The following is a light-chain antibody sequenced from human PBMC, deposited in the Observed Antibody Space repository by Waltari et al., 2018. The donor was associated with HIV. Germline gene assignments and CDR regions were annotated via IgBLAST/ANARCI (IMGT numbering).Light chain of an antibody. CDR2: GAS. J-gene: IGKJ2*01. Sequence: LTQSPATLSVSPGERVTLSCRASQSLTANLAWYQQRPGQAPRLRIYGASSRATDIPARFTGSGSGTDYTLTISSVQSEDSAVYYCQQNIHWPPYTFGQGTKL. CDR3: QQNIHWPPYT. V-gene: IGKV3-15*01. CDR1: QSLTAN.